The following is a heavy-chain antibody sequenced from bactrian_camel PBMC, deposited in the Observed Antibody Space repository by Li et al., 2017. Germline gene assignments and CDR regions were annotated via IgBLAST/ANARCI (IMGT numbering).Heavy chain of an antibody. D-gene: IGHD2*01. Sequence: HVQLVESGGGSVQTGGSLKLSCVYSEDTWKRHCMGWFRQVPGKEREGVATLDSDDSTEYADFVAGRFTISRDNAKNSVYLQMNSLKLEDTAMYYCAADFGPYCSGSYLARRANFEGQGTQVTVS. V-gene: IGHV3S53*01. CDR1: EDTWKRHC. CDR2: LDSDDST. J-gene: IGHJ4*01.